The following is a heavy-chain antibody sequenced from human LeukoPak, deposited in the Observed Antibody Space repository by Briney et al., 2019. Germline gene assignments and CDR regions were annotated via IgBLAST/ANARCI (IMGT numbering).Heavy chain of an antibody. CDR1: GDSVSSDNAA. Sequence: SQTLSLTCAISGDSVSSDNAAWNWIRQSPSRGLEWLGRTYYRSKWYNDYAVSVKSRITINPDTSKNQFSLQLNSVTPEDTAVYYCARGGSYYDYSDYNAAYYYGMDFWGQGTTVTVSS. CDR2: TYYRSKWYN. CDR3: ARGGSYYDYSDYNAAYYYGMDF. V-gene: IGHV6-1*01. J-gene: IGHJ6*02. D-gene: IGHD3-22*01.